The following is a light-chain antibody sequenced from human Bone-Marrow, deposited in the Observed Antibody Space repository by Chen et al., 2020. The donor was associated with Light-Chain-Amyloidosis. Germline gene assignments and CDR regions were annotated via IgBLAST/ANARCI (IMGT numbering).Light chain of an antibody. V-gene: IGLV1-40*01. CDR1: SSNIGAGYD. CDR2: VNN. Sequence: QSVLTQPPSVSGAPGHRVPLSSTGSSSNIGAGYDVHWYQQLPGTAPKLLIYVNNNRPSGVPDRFSGSKSGTSASLAITGLQAEDEADYYCQSYDSSLSGSVFGGGTKLTVL. J-gene: IGLJ3*02. CDR3: QSYDSSLSGSV.